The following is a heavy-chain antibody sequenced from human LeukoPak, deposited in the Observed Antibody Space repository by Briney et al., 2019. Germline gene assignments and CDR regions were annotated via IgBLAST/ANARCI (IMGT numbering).Heavy chain of an antibody. V-gene: IGHV4-39*07. J-gene: IGHJ6*03. CDR1: GGSISSSSYY. Sequence: SETLSLTCTVSGGSISSSSYYWGWIRQPPGKGLEWIGSIYYSGSTYYSPSLKSRVTISVDTSKNQFSLKLRSVTAADTAVYYCARVMGDLASLYHMDVWGKGTTVTVSS. CDR2: IYYSGST. CDR3: ARVMGDLASLYHMDV. D-gene: IGHD3-16*01.